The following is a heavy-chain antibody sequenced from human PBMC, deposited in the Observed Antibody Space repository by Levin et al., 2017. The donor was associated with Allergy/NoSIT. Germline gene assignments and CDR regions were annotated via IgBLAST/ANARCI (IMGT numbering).Heavy chain of an antibody. CDR2: ISSSSSTI. J-gene: IGHJ6*02. CDR3: ARDILTGYFAHYYYYGMDV. CDR1: GFTFSSYS. V-gene: IGHV3-48*02. Sequence: GESLKISCAASGFTFSSYSMNWVRQAPGKGLEWVSYISSSSSTIYYADSVKGRFTISRDNAKNSLYLQMNSLRDEDTAVYYCARDILTGYFAHYYYYGMDVWGQGTTVTVSS. D-gene: IGHD3-9*01.